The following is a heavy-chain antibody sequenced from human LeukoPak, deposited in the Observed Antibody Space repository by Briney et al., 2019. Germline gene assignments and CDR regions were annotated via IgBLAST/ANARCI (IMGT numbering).Heavy chain of an antibody. CDR2: VNHSGST. CDR1: GGSFSASY. Sequence: SETLSLTCAVYGGSFSASYWNWVRQPPGKGLEWIGEVNHSGSTNYNPSLKSRVTMSVDTSKNQFSLKLSSVTAADTAVYYCARDPGDWNYGYNWFDPWGQGTLVTVSS. J-gene: IGHJ5*02. V-gene: IGHV4-34*01. CDR3: ARDPGDWNYGYNWFDP. D-gene: IGHD1-7*01.